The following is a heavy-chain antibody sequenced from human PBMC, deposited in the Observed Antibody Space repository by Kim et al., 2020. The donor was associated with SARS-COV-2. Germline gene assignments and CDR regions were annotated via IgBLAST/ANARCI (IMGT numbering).Heavy chain of an antibody. Sequence: DYAVSVKSRITITPDTSKNQFSLQLNSVTPEDTAVYYCARMYNWNDILDYWGQGTLVTVSS. J-gene: IGHJ4*02. V-gene: IGHV6-1*01. CDR3: ARMYNWNDILDY. D-gene: IGHD1-20*01.